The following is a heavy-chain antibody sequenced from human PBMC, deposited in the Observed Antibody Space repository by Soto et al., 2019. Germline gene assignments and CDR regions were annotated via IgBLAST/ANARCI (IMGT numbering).Heavy chain of an antibody. Sequence: PSETLSLTCTVSGGSISSYYWSWIRQPPGKGLEWIGYIYYSGSTNYNPSLKSRVTISVDTSKNQFSLKLSSVTAADTAVYYCARGPXYYDFWSGPRYYYGMDVWGQGTTVTVSS. CDR3: ARGPXYYDFWSGPRYYYGMDV. D-gene: IGHD3-3*01. CDR1: GGSISSYY. J-gene: IGHJ6*02. CDR2: IYYSGST. V-gene: IGHV4-59*01.